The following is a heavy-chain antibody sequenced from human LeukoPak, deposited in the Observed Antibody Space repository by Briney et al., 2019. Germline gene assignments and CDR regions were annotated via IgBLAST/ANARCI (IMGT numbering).Heavy chain of an antibody. D-gene: IGHD4-23*01. CDR2: IYYSGST. V-gene: IGHV4-61*01. J-gene: IGHJ4*02. CDR1: GGSISSSSYY. CDR3: PREGNYGRNSRFDY. Sequence: PSETLSLTCTVSGGSISSSSYYWGWIRQPPGKGLEWIGYIYYSGSTNYNPSLKSRVTISVDTSKNQFSLKLSSVTAADTAVYYCPREGNYGRNSRFDYWGQGTLVTVSS.